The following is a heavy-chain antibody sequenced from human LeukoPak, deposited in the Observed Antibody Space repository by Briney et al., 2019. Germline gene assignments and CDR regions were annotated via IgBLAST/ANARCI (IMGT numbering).Heavy chain of an antibody. J-gene: IGHJ6*02. CDR2: INPSGGST. CDR1: GYTFTSYY. CDR3: ATSVGIAAAGDYYYYGMDV. V-gene: IGHV1-46*01. Sequence: ASVKVSCKASGYTFTSYYMHWVRQAPGQGLEWMGIINPSGGSTSYAQKFQGRVTMTRDTSTSTVYMELSSLRSEDTAVYYCATSVGIAAAGDYYYYGMDVWGQGTTVTVSS. D-gene: IGHD6-13*01.